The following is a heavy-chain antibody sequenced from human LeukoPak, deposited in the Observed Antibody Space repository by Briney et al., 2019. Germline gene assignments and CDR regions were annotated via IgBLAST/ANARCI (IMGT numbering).Heavy chain of an antibody. J-gene: IGHJ6*03. CDR2: ISAYNGNT. CDR3: ARGKAAPYYYYYYMDV. D-gene: IGHD6-13*01. V-gene: IGHV1-18*01. CDR1: GYTFTSYG. Sequence: ASVKVSCKASGYTFTSYGISWVRQAPGQGLEWMGWISAYNGNTNYAQKLQGRVTMTTDTSTITAYMELRSLRSDDTAVYYCARGKAAPYYYYYYMDVWGKGTTVTVSS.